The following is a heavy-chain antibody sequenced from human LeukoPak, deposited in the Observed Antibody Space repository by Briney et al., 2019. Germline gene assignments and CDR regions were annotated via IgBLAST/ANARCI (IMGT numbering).Heavy chain of an antibody. Sequence: RRASVKVSCKASGYTFTSYGISWVRQAPGQGLEWMGWISAYNGNTNYAQKLQGRVTMTTDTSTSTAYVELRSLRSDDTAVYYCARDNGSGWYLDWGQGTLVTVSS. V-gene: IGHV1-18*01. CDR3: ARDNGSGWYLD. J-gene: IGHJ4*02. D-gene: IGHD6-19*01. CDR1: GYTFTSYG. CDR2: ISAYNGNT.